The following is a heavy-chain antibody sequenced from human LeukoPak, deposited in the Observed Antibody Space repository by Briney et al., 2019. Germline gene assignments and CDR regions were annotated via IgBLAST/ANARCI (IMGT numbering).Heavy chain of an antibody. CDR3: AMAGTLWYFDY. D-gene: IGHD6-19*01. Sequence: GGSLRLSCAASGFTFSSYAMSWVRQAPGKGLEWVSAISGSGGSTYYADSVKGRFTISRDNSKNTLYLQMNSLGAEDTAVYYCAMAGTLWYFDYWGQGTLVTVSS. J-gene: IGHJ4*02. CDR1: GFTFSSYA. CDR2: ISGSGGST. V-gene: IGHV3-23*01.